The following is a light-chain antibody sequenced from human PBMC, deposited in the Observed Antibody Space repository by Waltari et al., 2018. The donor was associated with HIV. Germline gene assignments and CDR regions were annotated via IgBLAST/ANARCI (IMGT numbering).Light chain of an antibody. Sequence: QSVLTQPASVSGSPGQSVTISCTGSSSDFGFHNYVYWYQQYPGKAPTLIIYEVSSRPPGVSDRFSGSTTGYTASLTISGLQNEDEADYFCTSYTTSDTLRFGGGTKVTVL. CDR1: SSDFGFHNY. V-gene: IGLV2-14*03. J-gene: IGLJ3*02. CDR3: TSYTTSDTLR. CDR2: EVS.